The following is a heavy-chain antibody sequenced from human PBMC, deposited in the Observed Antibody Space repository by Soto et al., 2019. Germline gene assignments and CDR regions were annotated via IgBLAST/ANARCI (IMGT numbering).Heavy chain of an antibody. V-gene: IGHV3-53*01. CDR3: ARNGWGMATVGM. J-gene: IGHJ4*02. CDR2: IYSGGGT. Sequence: EVQLVESGGGLVQPGGSLRLSCAASGFTVSNNYMNWFRLAPGKGLEWVSLIYSGGGTYYADSVKGRFTISRDNSKNTLYRQMSSLRAVDTAVYYCARNGWGMATVGMWGPGTLVTVS. D-gene: IGHD4-4*01. CDR1: GFTVSNNY.